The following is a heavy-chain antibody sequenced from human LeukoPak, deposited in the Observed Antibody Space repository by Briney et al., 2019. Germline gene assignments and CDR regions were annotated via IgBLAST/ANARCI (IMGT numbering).Heavy chain of an antibody. D-gene: IGHD3-22*01. CDR1: GGSISSGSYY. V-gene: IGHV4-61*02. CDR3: ARDPSNGSGYYSNWFDP. J-gene: IGHJ5*02. CDR2: IYTSGST. Sequence: SETLSLTCTVSGGSISSGSYYWSWIRQPAGKGLEWIGRIYTSGSTNYNPSLKSRVTISVDTSKNQFSLKLSSETAADTAVYYCARDPSNGSGYYSNWFDPWGQGTLVTVSS.